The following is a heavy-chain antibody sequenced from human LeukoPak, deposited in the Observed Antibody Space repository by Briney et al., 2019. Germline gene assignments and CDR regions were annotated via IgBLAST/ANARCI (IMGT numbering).Heavy chain of an antibody. J-gene: IGHJ4*02. CDR2: ISGTGFTT. Sequence: PGGSLRLSCAASGFTLCTYAMHWVCQAPGKGLEWVAYISGTGFTTYYADSVKGRFTISSDSSKNTLFLQMNSLRAEDTAIYYCAKDGYNWIAFDDWGQGTLVTVSS. V-gene: IGHV3-23*01. CDR3: AKDGYNWIAFDD. CDR1: GFTLCTYA. D-gene: IGHD1-20*01.